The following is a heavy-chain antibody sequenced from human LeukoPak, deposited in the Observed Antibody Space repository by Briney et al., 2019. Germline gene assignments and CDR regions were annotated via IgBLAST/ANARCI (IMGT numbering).Heavy chain of an antibody. CDR2: INPNSGGT. Sequence: ASVKVSCKASGYTFTGYYMHWVRQAPGQGLEWMGWINPNSGGTNYAQEFQGRVTMTRDTSISTAYMELSRLRSDDTAVYYCARVPRGYSWFDPWGQGTLVTVSS. CDR1: GYTFTGYY. D-gene: IGHD6-13*01. V-gene: IGHV1-2*02. CDR3: ARVPRGYSWFDP. J-gene: IGHJ5*02.